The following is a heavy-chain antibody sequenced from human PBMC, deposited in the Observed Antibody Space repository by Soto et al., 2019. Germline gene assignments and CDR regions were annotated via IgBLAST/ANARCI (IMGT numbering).Heavy chain of an antibody. CDR1: GFTFSSYG. J-gene: IGHJ4*02. V-gene: IGHV3-30*18. Sequence: GGSLRLSCAASGFTFSSYGMHWVRQAPGKGLEWVAVISYDGSNKYYADSVKGRFTISRDISKNTLYLQMNSLRAEDTAVYYCAKDPRVSGPFTMIVVSRTYYFDYWGQGTLVTVSS. CDR3: AKDPRVSGPFTMIVVSRTYYFDY. CDR2: ISYDGSNK. D-gene: IGHD3-22*01.